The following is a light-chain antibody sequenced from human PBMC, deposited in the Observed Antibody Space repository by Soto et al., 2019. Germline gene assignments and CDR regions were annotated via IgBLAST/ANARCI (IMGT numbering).Light chain of an antibody. V-gene: IGLV1-40*01. J-gene: IGLJ2*01. Sequence: QSVLTQPPSVSGAPGQRVTISCTGSSSSIGAGYDVHWYQQFPGTTPKFLIYGNTNRPSGVPDRFSASKSGTSASLDITGLQAEDEAEYFCQSYDSSLTVVFGGGTKLTVL. CDR2: GNT. CDR3: QSYDSSLTVV. CDR1: SSSIGAGYD.